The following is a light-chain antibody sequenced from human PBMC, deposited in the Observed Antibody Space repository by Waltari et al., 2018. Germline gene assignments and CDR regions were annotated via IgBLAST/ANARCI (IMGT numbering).Light chain of an antibody. CDR3: QQYGSSPLT. CDR2: GAS. V-gene: IGKV3-20*01. Sequence: EIVLTQSPGTLSLSPGERATLSCRASQIVSSSYLAWYQQKPGQAPRLLIYGASSMAIVIPDRFSGSGSGTDFTLTISRLEPEDFAVYYCQQYGSSPLTFGGGTKVEIK. J-gene: IGKJ4*01. CDR1: QIVSSSY.